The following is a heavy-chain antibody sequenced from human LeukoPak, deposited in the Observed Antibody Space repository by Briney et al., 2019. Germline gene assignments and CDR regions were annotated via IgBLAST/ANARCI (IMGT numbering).Heavy chain of an antibody. J-gene: IGHJ5*02. V-gene: IGHV3-15*07. CDR2: IRRNSDGGTI. D-gene: IGHD3-22*01. CDR1: GFTFSDAW. Sequence: GGSLRLSCATSGFTFSDAWMNWVRQAPGKGLEWVGRIRRNSDGGTIDYAAPVKGRFALSRDDSKNTLYLHMSSLQTEDTAVYYCATDFYDTTWGQGTLVTVSS. CDR3: ATDFYDTT.